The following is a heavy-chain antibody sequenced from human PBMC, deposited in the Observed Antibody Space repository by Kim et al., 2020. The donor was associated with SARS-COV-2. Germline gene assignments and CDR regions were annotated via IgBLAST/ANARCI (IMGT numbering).Heavy chain of an antibody. J-gene: IGHJ3*02. D-gene: IGHD3-9*01. CDR3: ARDPAPDYDILTGYYKDAFDI. Sequence: SETLSLTCTVSGGSISSGSYYWSWIRQPAGKGLEWIGRIYTSGSTNYNPSLKSRVTISVDTSKNQFSLKLSSVTAADTAVYYCARDPAPDYDILTGYYKDAFDIWGQGTMVTVSS. CDR2: IYTSGST. CDR1: GGSISSGSYY. V-gene: IGHV4-61*02.